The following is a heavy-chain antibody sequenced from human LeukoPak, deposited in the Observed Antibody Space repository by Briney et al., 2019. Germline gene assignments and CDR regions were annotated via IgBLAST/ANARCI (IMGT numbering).Heavy chain of an antibody. D-gene: IGHD3-22*01. Sequence: ASVKVSCKASGGTFSSYAISWVRQAPGQGLEWMGRIIPILGIANYAQKFQGRVTITADKSTSTAYMELSSLRSEDTAVYYCATIRYYYDSSGYHPGDYWGQGTLVTVSS. CDR3: ATIRYYYDSSGYHPGDY. V-gene: IGHV1-69*04. J-gene: IGHJ4*02. CDR2: IIPILGIA. CDR1: GGTFSSYA.